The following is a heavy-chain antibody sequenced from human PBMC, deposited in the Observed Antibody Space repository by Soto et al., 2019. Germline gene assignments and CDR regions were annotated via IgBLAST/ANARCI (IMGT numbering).Heavy chain of an antibody. Sequence: SETLSLTCAVSSGSISSSNWWSWVRQPPGKGLEWIGEIYHSGSTNYNPSLKSRVTISVDKSKNQFSLKLSSVTAADTAVYYCARKYDFWSGPYYYYYMDVWGKGTTVTVSS. CDR1: SGSISSSNW. D-gene: IGHD3-3*01. CDR2: IYHSGST. J-gene: IGHJ6*03. CDR3: ARKYDFWSGPYYYYYMDV. V-gene: IGHV4-4*02.